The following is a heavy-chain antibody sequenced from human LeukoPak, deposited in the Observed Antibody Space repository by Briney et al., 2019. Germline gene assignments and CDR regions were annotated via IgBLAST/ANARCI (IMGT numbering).Heavy chain of an antibody. CDR2: IYSGGST. Sequence: GSLRLSCAASGFTVSSNYMSWVRQAPGKGLEWVSVIYSGGSTYYADSVKGRFTISRDNSKNTLYLQMNGLRAEDTAVYYCARHDFWSENGFDYWGQGTLVTVSS. V-gene: IGHV3-66*04. D-gene: IGHD3-3*01. CDR1: GFTVSSNY. CDR3: ARHDFWSENGFDY. J-gene: IGHJ4*02.